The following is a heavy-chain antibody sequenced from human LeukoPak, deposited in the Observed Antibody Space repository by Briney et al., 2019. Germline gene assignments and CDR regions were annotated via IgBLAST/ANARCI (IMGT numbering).Heavy chain of an antibody. CDR3: AKEWSRYTMVARYFQH. Sequence: GGSLRLSCAASGFSFDDYAMHWVRQAPGKGLEWVSSITWKSDTIGYADSVKGRFTISRDNAKNSLYLQMNSLRAEDTALYYCAKEWSRYTMVARYFQHWGQGTLVTASS. V-gene: IGHV3-9*01. CDR2: ITWKSDTI. CDR1: GFSFDDYA. D-gene: IGHD3-10*01. J-gene: IGHJ1*01.